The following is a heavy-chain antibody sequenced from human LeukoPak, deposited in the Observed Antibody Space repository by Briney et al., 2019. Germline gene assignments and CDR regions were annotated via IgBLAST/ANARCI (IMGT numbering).Heavy chain of an antibody. D-gene: IGHD5-18*01. CDR1: GYTFTSYY. Sequence: ASVKVSCKASGYTFTSYYMHWVRQAPGQGLEWMGIINPSGGSTSYAKKFQGRVSMTRDTSTSTVYMELSSLRSEDTAVYYCARAGTAKAFDIWGQGTMVTVSS. J-gene: IGHJ3*02. V-gene: IGHV1-46*01. CDR2: INPSGGST. CDR3: ARAGTAKAFDI.